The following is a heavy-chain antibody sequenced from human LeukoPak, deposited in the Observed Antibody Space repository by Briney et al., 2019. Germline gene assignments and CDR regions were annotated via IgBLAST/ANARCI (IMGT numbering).Heavy chain of an antibody. CDR1: GFTFSSHA. Sequence: GGSLRLSCAASGFTFSSHAMHWVRQAPGKGLEWVAVISYDGSNKYYADSVKGRFTISRDNSKNTLYLQMNSLRAEDTAVYYCARVRRVGGFDPWGQGTLVTVSS. J-gene: IGHJ5*02. CDR3: ARVRRVGGFDP. D-gene: IGHD3-10*01. V-gene: IGHV3-30-3*01. CDR2: ISYDGSNK.